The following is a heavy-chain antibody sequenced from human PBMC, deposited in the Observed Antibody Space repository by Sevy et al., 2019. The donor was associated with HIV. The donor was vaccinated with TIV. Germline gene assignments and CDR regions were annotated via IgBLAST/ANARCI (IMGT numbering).Heavy chain of an antibody. V-gene: IGHV1-46*03. CDR1: GHTFTTFS. J-gene: IGHJ4*02. CDR3: ASGGIWDY. D-gene: IGHD1-26*01. Sequence: ASVKVSCKASGHTFTTFSLHWVRQAPGQGLEWMGIINPSGGSTTYAQKFQGSLIMTRDMSTSTVYMELSSLRSEDTAVYYCASGGIWDYWGQGTLGTGSS. CDR2: INPSGGST.